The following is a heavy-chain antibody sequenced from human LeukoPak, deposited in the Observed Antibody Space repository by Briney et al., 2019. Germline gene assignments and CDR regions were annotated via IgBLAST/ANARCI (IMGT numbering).Heavy chain of an antibody. D-gene: IGHD6-19*01. Sequence: ASVKVSCKASGYTFTGYYMYWVRQAPGQGLEWMGWINPNSGGTNYAQKFQGRVTMTRDTSISTAYMELSRLRSDDTAVYYCARDRSEQWLLPTLNWFDPWGQGTLVTVSS. V-gene: IGHV1-2*02. CDR3: ARDRSEQWLLPTLNWFDP. J-gene: IGHJ5*02. CDR1: GYTFTGYY. CDR2: INPNSGGT.